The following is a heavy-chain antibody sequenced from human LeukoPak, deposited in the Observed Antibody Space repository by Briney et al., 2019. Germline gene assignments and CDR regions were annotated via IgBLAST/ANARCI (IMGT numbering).Heavy chain of an antibody. V-gene: IGHV4-59*01. D-gene: IGHD3-22*01. Sequence: PSETLYLTCTVSGGSISSYYWSWIRQPPGKGLEWIGYIYYSGSTNYNPSLKSRVTISVDTSKNQFSLKLSSVTAADTAVYYCARGSSGYYEYFQHWGQGTLVTVSS. CDR2: IYYSGST. CDR3: ARGSSGYYEYFQH. J-gene: IGHJ1*01. CDR1: GGSISSYY.